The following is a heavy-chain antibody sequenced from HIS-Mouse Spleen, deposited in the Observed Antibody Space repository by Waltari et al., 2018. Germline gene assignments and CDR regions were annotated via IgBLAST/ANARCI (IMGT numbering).Heavy chain of an antibody. CDR3: AREIPYSSSWYDWYFDL. CDR2: IYYSGST. CDR1: GGSISSSSYY. V-gene: IGHV4-39*07. D-gene: IGHD6-13*01. J-gene: IGHJ2*01. Sequence: QLQLQESGPGLVKPSETLSLTCTVSGGSISSSSYYWRWIRQPPGKGLAWIGSIYYSGSTYYNPSLKSRVTISVDTSKNQFSLKLSSVTAADTAVYYCAREIPYSSSWYDWYFDLWGRDTLVTVSS.